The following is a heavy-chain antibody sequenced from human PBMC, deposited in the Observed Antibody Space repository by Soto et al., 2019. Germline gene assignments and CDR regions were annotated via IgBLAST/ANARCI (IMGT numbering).Heavy chain of an antibody. Sequence: ASVKVSCKVSGYTLTELSMHGVRQAPGRGLEWMGGFDPEDGETIYAQKFQGRVTMTEDTSTDTAYMELSSLRSDDTAVYYCATEPFSRVVVIAQSAAFDIGGQGTMVTV. CDR1: GYTLTELS. J-gene: IGHJ3*02. CDR3: ATEPFSRVVVIAQSAAFDI. V-gene: IGHV1-24*01. D-gene: IGHD2-21*01. CDR2: FDPEDGET.